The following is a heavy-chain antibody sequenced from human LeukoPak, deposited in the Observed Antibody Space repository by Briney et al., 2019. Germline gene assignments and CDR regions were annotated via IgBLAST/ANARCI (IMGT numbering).Heavy chain of an antibody. CDR1: GGSISSGSYY. CDR2: INHRGST. J-gene: IGHJ4*02. V-gene: IGHV4-39*07. D-gene: IGHD6-6*01. Sequence: PSETLSLTCTVSGGSISSGSYYWSWIRQPPGKGLEWIGEINHRGSTNYNPSLKSRVTISVDTSKNQFSLKLSSVTAADTAVYYCARGLRQLVRSWHYWGQGTLVTVSS. CDR3: ARGLRQLVRSWHY.